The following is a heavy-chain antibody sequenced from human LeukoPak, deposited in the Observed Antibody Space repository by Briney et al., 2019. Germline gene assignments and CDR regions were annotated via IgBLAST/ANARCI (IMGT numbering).Heavy chain of an antibody. CDR1: GFTFTSYA. Sequence: GGSLRLSCAASGFTFTSYAMSWVRQAPGQGLEWVGHIKTKTDGGTTEYAAPVRGRFTISRDDSEDTLYLQMNSLKTEGTAVYYCTTVDYGDLTPAASSDYWGQGTLVTVSS. CDR3: TTVDYGDLTPAASSDY. J-gene: IGHJ4*02. CDR2: IKTKTDGGTT. V-gene: IGHV3-15*01. D-gene: IGHD4-17*01.